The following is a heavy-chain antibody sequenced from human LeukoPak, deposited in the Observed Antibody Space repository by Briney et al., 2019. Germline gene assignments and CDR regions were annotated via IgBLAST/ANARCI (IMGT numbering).Heavy chain of an antibody. CDR3: ARDVDTAMVTDY. Sequence: ASVEVSCKASGYTFTGYYMHWVRQAPGQGLEWMGWINPNSGGTNYAQKFQGRVTMTRDTSISTAYMELSRLRSDDTAVYYCARDVDTAMVTDYWGQGTLVTVSS. CDR2: INPNSGGT. J-gene: IGHJ4*02. D-gene: IGHD5-18*01. V-gene: IGHV1-2*02. CDR1: GYTFTGYY.